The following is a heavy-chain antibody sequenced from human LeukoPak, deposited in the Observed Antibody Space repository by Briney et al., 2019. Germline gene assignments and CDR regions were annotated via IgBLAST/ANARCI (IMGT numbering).Heavy chain of an antibody. CDR3: ARDGQWLVRGDYFDY. J-gene: IGHJ4*02. CDR1: GYSISSGYY. CDR2: IYYSGST. V-gene: IGHV4-38-2*02. Sequence: PSETLSLTCTVSGYSISSGYYWAWIRQPPGKGLEWIGSIYYSGSTYYNPSLKSRVTISVDTSKNQFSLKPSSVTAADTAVYYCARDGQWLVRGDYFDYWGQGTLVTVSS. D-gene: IGHD6-19*01.